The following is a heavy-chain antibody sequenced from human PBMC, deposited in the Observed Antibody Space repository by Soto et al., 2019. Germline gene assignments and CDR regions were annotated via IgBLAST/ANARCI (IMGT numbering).Heavy chain of an antibody. Sequence: PGGSLRLSCAASGFTFSSYAMSWVRQAPGKGLEWVSAISGSGGSTYYADSVKGRFTISRDNSKNTLYLQMNSLRAEDTAVYYCAKAGFSSSWSPTYFDYWGQGTLVTVSS. J-gene: IGHJ4*02. CDR1: GFTFSSYA. CDR3: AKAGFSSSWSPTYFDY. V-gene: IGHV3-23*01. CDR2: ISGSGGST. D-gene: IGHD6-13*01.